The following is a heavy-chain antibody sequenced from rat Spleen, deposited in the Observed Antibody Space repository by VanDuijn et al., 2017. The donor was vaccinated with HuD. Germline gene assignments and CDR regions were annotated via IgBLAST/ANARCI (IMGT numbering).Heavy chain of an antibody. J-gene: IGHJ2*01. D-gene: IGHD1-9*01. CDR3: ARRHYGYTDYFDY. V-gene: IGHV5-20*01. CDR2: ISYDGGST. Sequence: EVQLVESGGGLVQPGRSLKLSCAASGFTFSDSYMAWVRQAPTKGLEWVASISYDGGSTYYRDSVKGRFTISRDNAKSTLSLQMDSLRSEDTATYYCARRHYGYTDYFDYWGQGVMVTVSS. CDR1: GFTFSDSY.